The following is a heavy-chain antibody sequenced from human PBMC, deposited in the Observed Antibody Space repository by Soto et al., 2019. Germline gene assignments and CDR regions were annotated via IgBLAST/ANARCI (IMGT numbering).Heavy chain of an antibody. J-gene: IGHJ4*02. CDR3: ASRDPGTSVDY. CDR2: IYRTGST. V-gene: IGHV4-4*02. D-gene: IGHD1-7*01. CDR1: GGSFTSNNW. Sequence: SETLSLTCAVSGGSFTSNNWWTWVRQPPGQGLEWIGEIYRTGSTNYNPSLKSRVTISLDKSENQFSLKVTSLTAADTAVYYCASRDPGTSVDYWGQGTLVTVFS.